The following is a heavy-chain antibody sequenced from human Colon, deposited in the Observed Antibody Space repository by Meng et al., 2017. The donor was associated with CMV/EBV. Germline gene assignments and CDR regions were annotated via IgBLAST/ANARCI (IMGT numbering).Heavy chain of an antibody. J-gene: IGHJ4*02. CDR2: VSTSGGSS. V-gene: IGHV3-23*01. CDR3: AKSLVDTAMDLDE. D-gene: IGHD5-18*01. CDR1: GFTFSNFA. Sequence: GESLKISCAGSGFTFSNFAMSWVRQAPGKGLEWVSVVSTSGGSSYYADSVKGRFTVSRDDSKNTTFLLLNRLTAEDTAVYYCAKSLVDTAMDLDEWGQETLVTVSS.